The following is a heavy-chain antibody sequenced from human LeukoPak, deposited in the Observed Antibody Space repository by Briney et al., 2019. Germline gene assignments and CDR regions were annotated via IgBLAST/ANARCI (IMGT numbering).Heavy chain of an antibody. CDR3: ARDRGGSNWFDS. D-gene: IGHD3-16*01. CDR1: SASISSGGYY. CDR2: IYYSGST. V-gene: IGHV4-31*03. J-gene: IGHJ5*01. Sequence: SQTLSLTCTVSSASISSGGYYWNWIRQYPGKGLEWIGYIYYSGSTYYNPSLKSRVTMSVDTSKNQFSLKLSSVTAADTAVYYCARDRGGSNWFDSWGQGTLVTVSS.